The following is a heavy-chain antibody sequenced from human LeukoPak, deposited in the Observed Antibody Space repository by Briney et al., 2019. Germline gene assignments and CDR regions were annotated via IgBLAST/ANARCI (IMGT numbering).Heavy chain of an antibody. J-gene: IGHJ4*02. D-gene: IGHD3-9*01. CDR2: INWNGGST. V-gene: IGHV3-20*04. Sequence: GGSLRLSCAASGFTFDDYGMSWVRQAPGKGLEWVSGINWNGGSTGYADSVKGRFTISRDNAKNSLYLQMNSLRAEDTAIYYCTRVGYIDEGIDYWGQGTLVTVSS. CDR3: TRVGYIDEGIDY. CDR1: GFTFDDYG.